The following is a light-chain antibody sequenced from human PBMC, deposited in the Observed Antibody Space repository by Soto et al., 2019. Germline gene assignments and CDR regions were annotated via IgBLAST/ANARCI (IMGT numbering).Light chain of an antibody. J-gene: IGKJ1*01. CDR1: QSVSSY. CDR3: QQRSNWPWT. V-gene: IGKV3-11*01. Sequence: EIVLTQSPATLSLSPGERSPLSCRASQSVSSYLAWYQQKPGQAPRLLIYDASNRATGIPARFSGSGSGTDFTLTISSLEPEDFAVYYCQQRSNWPWTVGQGTKVDIK. CDR2: DAS.